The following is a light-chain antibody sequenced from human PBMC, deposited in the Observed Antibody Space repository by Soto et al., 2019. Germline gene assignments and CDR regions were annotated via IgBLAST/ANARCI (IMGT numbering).Light chain of an antibody. CDR3: CSYAGSFTWL. V-gene: IGLV2-11*01. J-gene: IGLJ2*01. CDR1: SSDVGNYNY. Sequence: QSALTQPRSVSGSPGQSVTISCTGTSSDVGNYNYVSWYQQYPGKAPKLMIYEVRKQPSGVNDRFSSSKTSHTTSMTISGIQTEGEADYSCCSYAGSFTWLFGGGTQLSV. CDR2: EVR.